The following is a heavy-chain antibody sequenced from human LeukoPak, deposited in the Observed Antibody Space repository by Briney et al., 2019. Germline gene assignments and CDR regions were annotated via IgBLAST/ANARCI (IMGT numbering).Heavy chain of an antibody. J-gene: IGHJ5*02. CDR1: GESFSDYY. Sequence: SETLSLTCAVYGESFSDYYGSWIRQPPGKGLEWIGEVNHSGSTSYNPSLKSRVTISADTSKNQFSLKMTSVTAADTSVYYCAVRVKRQRTLMRSQNFDPRGQGTLVAVSS. V-gene: IGHV4-34*01. D-gene: IGHD1-1*01. CDR2: VNHSGST. CDR3: AVRVKRQRTLMRSQNFDP.